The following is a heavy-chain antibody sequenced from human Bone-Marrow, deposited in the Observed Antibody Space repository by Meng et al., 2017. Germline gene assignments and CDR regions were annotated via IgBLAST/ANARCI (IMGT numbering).Heavy chain of an antibody. J-gene: IGHJ4*02. Sequence: GGSLRLSCKASGYTFTSYAMHWVRQAPGQRLEWMGWINAGNGNTKYSQKFQGRVTITRDTSASTAYMELSSLRSEDTAVYYCARGIAVAAHFDYWGQGTLVTVSS. V-gene: IGHV1-3*01. D-gene: IGHD6-19*01. CDR1: GYTFTSYA. CDR2: INAGNGNT. CDR3: ARGIAVAAHFDY.